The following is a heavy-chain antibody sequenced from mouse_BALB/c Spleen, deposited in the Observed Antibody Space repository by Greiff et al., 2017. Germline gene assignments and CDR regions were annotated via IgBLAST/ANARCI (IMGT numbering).Heavy chain of an antibody. CDR3: ARGGIYYDYDVSFAY. D-gene: IGHD2-4*01. CDR2: IYPGDGDT. CDR1: GYAFSSSW. Sequence: VQLQQSGPELVKPGASVKISCKASGYAFSSSWMNWVKQRPGQGLEWIGRIYPGDGDTNYNGKFKGKATLTADKSSSTAYMQLSSLTSVDSAVYFCARGGIYYDYDVSFAYWGQGTLVTVSA. V-gene: IGHV1-82*01. J-gene: IGHJ3*01.